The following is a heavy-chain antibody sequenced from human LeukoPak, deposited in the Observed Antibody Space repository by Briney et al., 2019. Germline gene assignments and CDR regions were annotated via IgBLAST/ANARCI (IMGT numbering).Heavy chain of an antibody. CDR1: GFTFSSYL. CDR2: IKSDGKT. Sequence: GGSLRLSCAASGFTFSSYLMHWVRQAPGKGLLWVSRIKSDGKTNYADSVKGRFTISRDNAKNTVSLQMNSLRAEDTGVYYCARAPSEIGGYYPEYFRHWGQGTLVTVSS. J-gene: IGHJ1*01. CDR3: ARAPSEIGGYYPEYFRH. D-gene: IGHD3-22*01. V-gene: IGHV3-74*01.